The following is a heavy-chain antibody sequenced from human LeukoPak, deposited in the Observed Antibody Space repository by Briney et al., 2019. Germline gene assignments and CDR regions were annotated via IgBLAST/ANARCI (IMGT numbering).Heavy chain of an antibody. CDR1: GGSISSSSYY. J-gene: IGHJ6*03. CDR2: IYYSGST. V-gene: IGHV4-39*01. CDR3: AFGNYDFWSGLNRGYYYMDV. D-gene: IGHD3-3*01. Sequence: SETLSLTCTVSGGSISSSSYYWGWIRQPPGKGLEWIGSIYYSGSTYYNPSLKSRVTISVDTSKNQFSLKLSSVTAADTAVYYCAFGNYDFWSGLNRGYYYMDVWGKGTTVTVSS.